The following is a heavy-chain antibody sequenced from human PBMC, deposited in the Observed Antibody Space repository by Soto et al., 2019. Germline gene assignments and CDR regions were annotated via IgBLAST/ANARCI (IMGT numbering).Heavy chain of an antibody. D-gene: IGHD6-6*01. CDR2: IYHSGST. V-gene: IGHV4-4*02. J-gene: IGHJ6*03. CDR1: SGSISSSNW. Sequence: PSETLSLTCAVSSGSISSSNWWSWVRQPPGKGLEWIGEIYHSGSTNYNPSLKSRVTISVDKSKNQFSLKLSSVTAADTAVYYCARVPTRGQLSDSFYYYYYMDVWGKGTTVTVSS. CDR3: ARVPTRGQLSDSFYYYYYMDV.